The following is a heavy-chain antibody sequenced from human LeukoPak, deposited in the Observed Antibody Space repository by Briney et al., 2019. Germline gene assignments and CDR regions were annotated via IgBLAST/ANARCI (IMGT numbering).Heavy chain of an antibody. D-gene: IGHD4-23*01. CDR2: INPSGGGT. J-gene: IGHJ5*02. Sequence: GASVKVSCKASGYTFTSYYMNWVRQAPGQGLEWMGIINPSGGGTTYAQKFQGRVTMTRDMSTSTDYMELSSLRSEDTAVYYCARDNSVEDTAWWFDPWGQGTLVTVSS. CDR3: ARDNSVEDTAWWFDP. CDR1: GYTFTSYY. V-gene: IGHV1-46*01.